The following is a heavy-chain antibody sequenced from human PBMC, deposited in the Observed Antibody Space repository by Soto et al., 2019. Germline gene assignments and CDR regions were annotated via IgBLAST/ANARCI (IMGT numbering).Heavy chain of an antibody. D-gene: IGHD5-12*01. CDR2: VKDGGHT. CDR1: GGSVSGYY. CDR3: ARGQEGVVATH. V-gene: IGHV4-34*01. J-gene: IGHJ4*02. Sequence: QVQLQQWGAGLLKPSENLSLNFADTGGSVSGYYWSWIRQPPGKGLEWIGEVKDGGHTNYSPSLRGRVTISSDTSNNQFSLRLNSVTAADTGVYYCARGQEGVVATHWDQGSLVTVSS.